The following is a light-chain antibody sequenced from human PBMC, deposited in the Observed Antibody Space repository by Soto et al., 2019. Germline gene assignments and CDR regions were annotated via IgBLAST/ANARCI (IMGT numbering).Light chain of an antibody. J-gene: IGKJ1*01. CDR1: QSFRTTY. CDR2: NAS. V-gene: IGKV3-20*01. CDR3: QQYSSAQGWT. Sequence: EIVLTQSPGTLSLSPGDRATLSCRASQSFRTTYLAWYQQKPGQAPRLLIYNASTRTTGIPDRFSVSGSGTDFTLTIDRLEPADFAGYFCQQYSSAQGWTFGQGTKVDIK.